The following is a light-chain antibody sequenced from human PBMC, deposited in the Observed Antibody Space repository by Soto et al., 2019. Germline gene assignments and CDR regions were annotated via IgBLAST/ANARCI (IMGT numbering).Light chain of an antibody. V-gene: IGKV3-15*01. J-gene: IGKJ3*01. CDR3: QQYKDWPPVT. CDR1: QGVGNK. CDR2: GAS. Sequence: ETVMTQSPATLSVSPGERAILSCRTSQGVGNKLAWFQQKPGQAPRLLIYGASIRATTVPARFSGSGSGTEFTLTISSRQSEDFALYYCQQYKDWPPVTFGPGTKVDIK.